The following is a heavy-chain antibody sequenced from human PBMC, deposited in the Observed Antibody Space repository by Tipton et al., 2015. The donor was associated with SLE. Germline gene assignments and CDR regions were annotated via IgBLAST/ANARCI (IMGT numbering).Heavy chain of an antibody. D-gene: IGHD3-10*01. Sequence: TLSLTCTVSGGSISSGGYYWSWIRQHPGKGLEWIGYIYYSGSTNYNPSLKSRVTVSVDTSKNQFSLKLSSVTAADTAVYYCARGPASGWFDPWGQGILVTVSS. CDR2: IYYSGST. J-gene: IGHJ5*02. CDR3: ARGPASGWFDP. V-gene: IGHV4-61*08. CDR1: GGSISSGGYY.